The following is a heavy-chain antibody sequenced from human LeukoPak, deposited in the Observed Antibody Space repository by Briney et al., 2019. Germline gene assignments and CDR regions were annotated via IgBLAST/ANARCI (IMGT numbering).Heavy chain of an antibody. D-gene: IGHD3-3*01. CDR3: ARITYDFWSGYYMPDDP. Sequence: ASVKVSCKASGYTFTNYGISWVRQAPGQGLEWMGWISIYNGNTDYAQKLRGRVTMTTDTSTSTAYMELRSLRSDDAAVYYCARITYDFWSGYYMPDDPWGQGTLVTVSS. CDR1: GYTFTNYG. CDR2: ISIYNGNT. V-gene: IGHV1-18*01. J-gene: IGHJ5*02.